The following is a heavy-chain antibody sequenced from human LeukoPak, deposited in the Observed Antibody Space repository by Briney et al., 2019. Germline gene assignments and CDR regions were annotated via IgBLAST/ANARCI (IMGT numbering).Heavy chain of an antibody. CDR3: CHSLSGRTGAFDI. CDR1: GVSVSRNSAA. Sequence: KPSQTLSLTCAISGVSVSRNSAAWNWIRQSPSRGLEWLGRTYYRSKWYNDYAVSVKIRITINPDTSKNQFSLQLDSVTPEDTAVYYCCHSLSGRTGAFDIWGRGTVVTVSS. J-gene: IGHJ3*02. D-gene: IGHD2-21*01. CDR2: TYYRSKWYN. V-gene: IGHV6-1*01.